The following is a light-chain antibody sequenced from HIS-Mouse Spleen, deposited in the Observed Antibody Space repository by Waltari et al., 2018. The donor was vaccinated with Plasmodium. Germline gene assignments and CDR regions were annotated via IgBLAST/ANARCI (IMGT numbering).Light chain of an antibody. J-gene: IGKJ1*01. CDR3: QQYNSYSWT. CDR1: QSISSR. Sequence: DIQMTQSPSTLSASVGDRVTTPCRASQSISSRLAWYQQKPGKAPKLLIYKASSLASGVPSRFSGSGSGTEFTLTISSLQPDDFATYYCQQYNSYSWTFGQGTKVEIK. V-gene: IGKV1-5*03. CDR2: KAS.